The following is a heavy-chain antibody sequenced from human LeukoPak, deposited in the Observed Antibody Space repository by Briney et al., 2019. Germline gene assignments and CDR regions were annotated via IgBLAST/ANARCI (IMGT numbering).Heavy chain of an antibody. V-gene: IGHV4-30-4*01. CDR3: AGDYGDLLTGIRFDT. Sequence: SQTLSLTCTVSGGSISSGDYYWSWIRQPPGKGLEWIGYIYYSGSTYYNPSLKSRVTISIQTSKNQFSLKLTSVTAADTAVYYCAGDYGDLLTGIRFDTWGQGTLVTVSP. CDR2: IYYSGST. CDR1: GGSISSGDYY. D-gene: IGHD4-17*01. J-gene: IGHJ5*02.